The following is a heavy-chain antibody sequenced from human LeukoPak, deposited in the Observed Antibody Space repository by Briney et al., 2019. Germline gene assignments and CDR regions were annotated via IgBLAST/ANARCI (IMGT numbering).Heavy chain of an antibody. CDR3: ARSTGYCSGGSCSAFGY. CDR2: IIPIFGTA. Sequence: GASVKVSCKASGGTFSSYAVSWVRQAPGQGLEWMGRIIPIFGTANYAQKFQGRVTITTDESTCTAYMELSSLRSEDTAVYYCARSTGYCSGGSCSAFGYWGRGTLVTVSS. D-gene: IGHD2-15*01. CDR1: GGTFSSYA. J-gene: IGHJ4*02. V-gene: IGHV1-69*05.